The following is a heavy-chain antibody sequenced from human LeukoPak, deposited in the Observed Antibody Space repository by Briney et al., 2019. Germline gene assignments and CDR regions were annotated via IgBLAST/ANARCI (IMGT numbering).Heavy chain of an antibody. J-gene: IGHJ4*02. CDR1: GFTFNNYA. CDR3: ARVVDYYDGSGYTDY. V-gene: IGHV3-11*01. CDR2: ISSSGSII. Sequence: GGSLRLSCVASGFTFNNYAMSWVRQAPGKGLEWVSHISSSGSIINYADSVKGRISISRDNAKNSLYSQMNSLRAEDTAVYYCARVVDYYDGSGYTDYWGQGTLVTVSS. D-gene: IGHD3-22*01.